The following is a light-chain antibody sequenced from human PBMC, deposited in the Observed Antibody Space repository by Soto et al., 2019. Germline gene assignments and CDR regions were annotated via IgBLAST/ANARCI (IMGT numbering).Light chain of an antibody. CDR1: QSVSSSF. J-gene: IGKJ2*01. CDR3: QQYGSSPYT. CDR2: GAS. V-gene: IGKV3-20*01. Sequence: EIVLTQYPGPLSLSPGERATLSCRASQSVSSSFLAWYHQKPGQGPRLLIYGASSRATGVPDRFSGSGSGTDFTLSISRLEPEDFAVYYCQQYGSSPYTFGQGTKLEIK.